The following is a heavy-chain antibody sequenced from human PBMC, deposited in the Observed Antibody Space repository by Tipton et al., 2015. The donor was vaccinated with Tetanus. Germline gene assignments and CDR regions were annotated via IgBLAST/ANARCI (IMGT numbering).Heavy chain of an antibody. V-gene: IGHV4-30-4*01. D-gene: IGHD6-6*01. Sequence: TLSLTCSVSGGSISSTDYYWSWIRQPPGKGLEWIGYIYYTGNTYYNPSLKSRLTISVDTSKNQFSLKLNSVTAADTAVYYCARRSVSARFDDWGQGAQVTVSS. CDR1: GGSISSTDYY. CDR2: IYYTGNT. J-gene: IGHJ4*02. CDR3: ARRSVSARFDD.